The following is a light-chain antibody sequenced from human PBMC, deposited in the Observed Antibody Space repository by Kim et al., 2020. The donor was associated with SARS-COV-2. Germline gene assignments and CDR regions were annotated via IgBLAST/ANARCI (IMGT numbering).Light chain of an antibody. CDR2: DVN. Sequence: QSALTQPRSVSGSPGQSVTISCTGTSGDIGGYDYVSWFQQHPGKAPKLMIYDVNTRPSVIPDRFSGSKSGHTASLTISGLQAEDEADYYCSSYAGSYNWVFGGGTQVTVL. V-gene: IGLV2-11*01. J-gene: IGLJ3*02. CDR1: SGDIGGYDY. CDR3: SSYAGSYNWV.